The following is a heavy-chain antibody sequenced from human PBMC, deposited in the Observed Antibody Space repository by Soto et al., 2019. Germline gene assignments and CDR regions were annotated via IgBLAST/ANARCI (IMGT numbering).Heavy chain of an antibody. CDR2: IYYSGST. Sequence: PSETLSLTCTVSGGYISSYYWSWIRHPPGKGLEWIGYIYYSGSTNYKHSLKSRVPISVDTYKNQFSLKLRSVTAADKAVYYCPRLHGSYGFDYCGQGTLVTVSS. CDR3: PRLHGSYGFDY. CDR1: GGYISSYY. J-gene: IGHJ4*02. D-gene: IGHD5-18*01. V-gene: IGHV4-59*01.